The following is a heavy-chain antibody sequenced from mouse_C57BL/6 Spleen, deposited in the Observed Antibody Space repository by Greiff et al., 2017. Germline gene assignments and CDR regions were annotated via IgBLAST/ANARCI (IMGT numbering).Heavy chain of an antibody. V-gene: IGHV1-82*01. CDR2: IYPGDGDT. D-gene: IGHD4-1*01. Sequence: VKLQESGPELVKPGASVKISCKASGYAFSSSWMNWVKQRPGKGLEWIGRIYPGDGDTNYNGKFKGKATLTADKSSSTAYMQLSSLTSEDSAVYFCARGHWGDYWGQGTSVTVSS. CDR3: ARGHWGDY. J-gene: IGHJ4*01. CDR1: GYAFSSSW.